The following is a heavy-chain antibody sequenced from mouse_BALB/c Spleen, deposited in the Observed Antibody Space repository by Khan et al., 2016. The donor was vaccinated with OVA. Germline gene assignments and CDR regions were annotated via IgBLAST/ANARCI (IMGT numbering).Heavy chain of an antibody. D-gene: IGHD2-1*01. CDR3: ARHHYGNYYFDY. CDR1: GFAFSSYD. J-gene: IGHJ2*01. CDR2: ISSGGSYT. Sequence: EVELVESGGGLVKPGGSLKLSCAASGFAFSSYDMSWVRQTPEKRLEWVATISSGGSYTYYPDSVQGRFTISRDNARNTLYLQMSSLRSEDTALYYCARHHYGNYYFDYWGQGTTLTVSS. V-gene: IGHV5-9*02.